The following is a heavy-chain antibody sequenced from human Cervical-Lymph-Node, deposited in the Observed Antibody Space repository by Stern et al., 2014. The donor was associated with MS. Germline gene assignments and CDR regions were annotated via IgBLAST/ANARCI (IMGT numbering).Heavy chain of an antibody. CDR3: AREGGNTAEYFQH. CDR2: IYYDGSNR. V-gene: IGHV3-33*01. Sequence: MQLVESGGGVVQPGRSLRLSCAASGFTFSSSGMHWVRQAPGKGLERLAIIYYDGSNRYYADSVKGRFTISRDNSKNTLYLQMNSLRAEDTAVYYCAREGGNTAEYFQHWGQGTLVTVSS. D-gene: IGHD4-23*01. CDR1: GFTFSSSG. J-gene: IGHJ1*01.